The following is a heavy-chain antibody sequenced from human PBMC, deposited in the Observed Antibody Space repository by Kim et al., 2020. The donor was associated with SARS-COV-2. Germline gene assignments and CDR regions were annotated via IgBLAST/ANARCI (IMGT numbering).Heavy chain of an antibody. D-gene: IGHD5-12*01. CDR1: GGSFSGYY. Sequence: SETLSLTCAVYGGSFSGYYWSWIRQPPGKGLEWIGEINHSGSTNYNPSLKSRVTISVDTSKNQFSLKLSSVTAADTAVYYCARGPWLRAHDGDWFDPWGQGTLVTVSS. CDR3: ARGPWLRAHDGDWFDP. V-gene: IGHV4-34*01. J-gene: IGHJ5*02. CDR2: INHSGST.